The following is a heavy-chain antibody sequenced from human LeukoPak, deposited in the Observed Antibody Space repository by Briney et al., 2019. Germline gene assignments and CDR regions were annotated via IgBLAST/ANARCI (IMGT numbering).Heavy chain of an antibody. J-gene: IGHJ3*02. CDR2: INPNSGGT. CDR3: AREENAADIVVVVAAYDI. D-gene: IGHD2-15*01. Sequence: GGSPRLSCAASGFTFTGYYMHWVRQAPGQGLEWMGWINPNSGGTNYAQKFQGRVTMTRDTSISTAYMELGRLRSDDTAVYYCAREENAADIVVVVAAYDIWGQGTMVTVSS. CDR1: GFTFTGYY. V-gene: IGHV1-2*02.